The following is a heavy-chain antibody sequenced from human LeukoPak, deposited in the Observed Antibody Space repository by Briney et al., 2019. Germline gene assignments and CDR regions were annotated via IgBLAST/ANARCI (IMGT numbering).Heavy chain of an antibody. Sequence: GGSLRLSCAASGFTVSSNYMSWVRQAPGKGLEWVSVIYSGGSTYYADSVKGRFTISRDNSKNTLYLQMNSLRAEDTAVYYCARAPLDYYYYYMDVWGKGNTVTVSS. J-gene: IGHJ6*03. CDR3: ARAPLDYYYYYMDV. CDR2: IYSGGST. V-gene: IGHV3-53*01. CDR1: GFTVSSNY.